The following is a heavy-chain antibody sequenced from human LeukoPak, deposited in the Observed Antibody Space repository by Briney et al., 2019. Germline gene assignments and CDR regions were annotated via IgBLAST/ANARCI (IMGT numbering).Heavy chain of an antibody. CDR1: GGSISSYY. J-gene: IGHJ6*02. Sequence: SETLSLTCTVSGGSISSYYWSWIRQPAGKGLEWIGRIYTSGSTNYNPSLRSRVTMSVDTSKNQFSLKLSSVTAADTAVYYCARDLGYCSSTSCYYYYGMDAWGQGTTVTVSS. V-gene: IGHV4-4*07. CDR3: ARDLGYCSSTSCYYYYGMDA. CDR2: IYTSGST. D-gene: IGHD2-2*01.